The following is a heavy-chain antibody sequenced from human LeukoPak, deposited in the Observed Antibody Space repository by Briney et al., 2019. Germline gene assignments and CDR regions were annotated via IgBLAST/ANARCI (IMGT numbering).Heavy chain of an antibody. Sequence: GRSLRLSCAASGFTFSSYAMHWVRQAPGKGLEWVAVISYDASKNYYADSVKGRFTISRDNSKNTLYLQMNSLRAEDTAVYYCARDSARYGDHGYFQHWGQGTLVTVPS. D-gene: IGHD4-17*01. J-gene: IGHJ1*01. CDR2: ISYDASKN. V-gene: IGHV3-30*01. CDR3: ARDSARYGDHGYFQH. CDR1: GFTFSSYA.